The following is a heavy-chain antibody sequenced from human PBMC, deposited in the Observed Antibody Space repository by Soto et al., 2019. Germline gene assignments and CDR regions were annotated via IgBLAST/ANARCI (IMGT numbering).Heavy chain of an antibody. Sequence: ASVKVSCKASGYTFTGYDMHCVRQAPGQGLEWMGWINPNSGGTNYAQKFQGWVTMTRDTSTSTAYMELGRLRSDDTAVYYCATAAGIAVAGTFAFDIWGQGTMVTVSS. CDR3: ATAAGIAVAGTFAFDI. CDR2: INPNSGGT. J-gene: IGHJ3*02. V-gene: IGHV1-2*04. CDR1: GYTFTGYD. D-gene: IGHD6-19*01.